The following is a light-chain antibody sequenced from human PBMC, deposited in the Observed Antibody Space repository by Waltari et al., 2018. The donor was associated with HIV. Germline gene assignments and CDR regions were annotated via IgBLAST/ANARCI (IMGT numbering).Light chain of an antibody. CDR2: EVY. CDR1: ASDMTPFTF. Sequence: SALTQPASVSGSPGQSLTISCTGPASDMTPFTFFSWSQQSPGRAPKLIIFEVYFRPSGVSDRFSGSKSGDTASLTISALRAEDEGDYFCSSYSTRGFVLFGGGTKVTVL. CDR3: SSYSTRGFVL. J-gene: IGLJ3*02. V-gene: IGLV2-14*01.